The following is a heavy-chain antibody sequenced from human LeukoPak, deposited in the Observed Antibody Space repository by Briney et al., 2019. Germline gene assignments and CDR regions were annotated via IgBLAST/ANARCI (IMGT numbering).Heavy chain of an antibody. Sequence: PGGSLRLSGAASGLSFSSYEVNWVRQAPGKGLEWVSYIGSSGSTKYYTDSVKGRFTISRDNAKKSLYLQMNSLRAEDTAVYYCATTPYNRNSWYYFDYWGQGTLVTVSS. CDR2: IGSSGSTK. CDR1: GLSFSSYE. D-gene: IGHD6-13*01. J-gene: IGHJ4*02. CDR3: ATTPYNRNSWYYFDY. V-gene: IGHV3-48*03.